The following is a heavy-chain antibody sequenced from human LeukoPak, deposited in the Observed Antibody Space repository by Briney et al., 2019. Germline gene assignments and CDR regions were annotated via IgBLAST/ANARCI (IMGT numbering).Heavy chain of an antibody. J-gene: IGHJ4*02. CDR1: GFTFSSYW. V-gene: IGHV3-74*01. CDR2: INSDGSST. Sequence: PGGSLRLSCAASGFTFSSYWMHWVRQAPGKGLVWVSRINSDGSSTSYADSVKGRFTISRDNAKNTLYLQMNSLRAGDTAVYYCARDRDYDLFDYWGQGTLVTVSS. D-gene: IGHD3-22*01. CDR3: ARDRDYDLFDY.